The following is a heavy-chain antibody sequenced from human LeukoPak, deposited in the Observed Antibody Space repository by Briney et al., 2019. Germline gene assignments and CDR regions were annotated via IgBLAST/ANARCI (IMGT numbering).Heavy chain of an antibody. J-gene: IGHJ4*02. D-gene: IGHD2-15*01. CDR2: ISAYNGNT. V-gene: IGHV1-18*01. Sequence: ASVKVSCKASGYTFTSYGISWVRQAPGQGLEWMGWISAYNGNTNYAQKLQGRVTMTTDTSTSTAYMELRSLRSDDTAVYYCARVEIVVVVAATGFDYWGQGTLVTV. CDR3: ARVEIVVVVAATGFDY. CDR1: GYTFTSYG.